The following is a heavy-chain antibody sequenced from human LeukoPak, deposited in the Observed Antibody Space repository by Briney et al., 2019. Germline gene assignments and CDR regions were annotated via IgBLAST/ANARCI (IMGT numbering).Heavy chain of an antibody. CDR3: ATISSSWLDY. CDR2: VDPEDGET. Sequence: ASVKISCKASGYTFTDYYMHWVQQAPGKGLEWMGLVDPEDGETIYAEKFQGRVTITADTSTDTAYMELSSLRSEDTAVYYCATISSSWLDYWGQGTLVTVSS. CDR1: GYTFTDYY. D-gene: IGHD6-13*01. V-gene: IGHV1-69-2*01. J-gene: IGHJ4*02.